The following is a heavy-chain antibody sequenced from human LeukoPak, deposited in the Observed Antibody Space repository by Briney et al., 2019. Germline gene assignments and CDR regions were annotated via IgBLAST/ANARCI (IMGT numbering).Heavy chain of an antibody. Sequence: SETLSLTCAVYGGSFSGYYWSWIRQPPGKGLEWIGEINHSGSTNYNPSLKSRVTISVDTSKNQFSLKLSSVTAADTAVYYCATSPMWFGELFGSYYMDVWGKGTTVTISS. V-gene: IGHV4-34*01. CDR3: ATSPMWFGELFGSYYMDV. J-gene: IGHJ6*03. CDR1: GGSFSGYY. D-gene: IGHD3-10*01. CDR2: INHSGST.